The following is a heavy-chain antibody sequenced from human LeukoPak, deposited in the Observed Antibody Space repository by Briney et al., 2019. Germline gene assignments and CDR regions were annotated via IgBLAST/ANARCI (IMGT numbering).Heavy chain of an antibody. CDR1: GYSFTSYW. V-gene: IGHV5-51*01. J-gene: IGHJ4*02. CDR2: IYPGDSDT. D-gene: IGHD3-10*01. Sequence: GESLKISCKGSGYSFTSYWICWVRQMPGKGLEWMGIIYPGDSDTRYSPSFQGQVTISADKSISTAYLQWSSLKASDTAMYYCATGRVYRRYYGSGSSVDYWGQGTLVTVSS. CDR3: ATGRVYRRYYGSGSSVDY.